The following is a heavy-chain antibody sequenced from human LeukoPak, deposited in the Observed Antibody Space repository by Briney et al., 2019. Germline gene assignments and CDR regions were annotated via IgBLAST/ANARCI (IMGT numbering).Heavy chain of an antibody. CDR3: ARHKPGRASEVYYDILTGYDY. CDR2: TYYSGST. V-gene: IGHV4-59*08. D-gene: IGHD3-9*01. CDR1: GGSISSYY. Sequence: SETLSLTCTVSGGSISSYYWSWIRQPPGKGLEWIGYTYYSGSTNYNPSLKSRVTISVDTSKNQFSLKLSSVTAADTAVYYCARHKPGRASEVYYDILTGYDYWGQGTLVTVSS. J-gene: IGHJ4*02.